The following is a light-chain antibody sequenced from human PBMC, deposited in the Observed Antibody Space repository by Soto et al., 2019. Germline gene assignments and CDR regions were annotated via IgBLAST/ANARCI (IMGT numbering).Light chain of an antibody. CDR3: QHYINFSGT. V-gene: IGKV1-5*01. J-gene: IGKJ1*01. CDR2: DAS. Sequence: DLQMTQSPSTLSASVGDRVTITCRASQSISNWLAWYQQKPGKAPKLLIYDASTLQSGVSSRFSGSGSGTEFTLTISNLQPDDFASYYCQHYINFSGTFGQGTTVDI. CDR1: QSISNW.